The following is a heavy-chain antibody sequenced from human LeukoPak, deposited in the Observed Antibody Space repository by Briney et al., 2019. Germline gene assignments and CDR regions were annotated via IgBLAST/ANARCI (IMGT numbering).Heavy chain of an antibody. J-gene: IGHJ4*02. CDR1: GGSISRYY. CDR2: IYYSGST. V-gene: IGHV4-59*01. CDR3: ARGTGYSYGLWYFDY. Sequence: PSGTLSLTCTVSGGSISRYYSSWVRHPPGRGLEWIGYIYYSGSTNYNPSLKSRATISVDTSKNQFSLKLSSVTAADTAVYYCARGTGYSYGLWYFDYWGQGTLVTVSS. D-gene: IGHD5-18*01.